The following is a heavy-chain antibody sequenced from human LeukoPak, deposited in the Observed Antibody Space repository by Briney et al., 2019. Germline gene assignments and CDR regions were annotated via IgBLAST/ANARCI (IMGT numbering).Heavy chain of an antibody. CDR1: GFTFSSYW. J-gene: IGHJ6*02. D-gene: IGHD6-13*01. CDR3: ARSYSSSWQNYYGMDV. CDR2: IKQDGSEK. V-gene: IGHV3-7*01. Sequence: GGSLRLSCAASGFTFSSYWMSWVRQAPGKGLEWVANIKQDGSEKYYVDSVKGRFTISRDNAKNSLYLQMNSLRAEDTAVYYCARSYSSSWQNYYGMDVWGQGTTVTVSS.